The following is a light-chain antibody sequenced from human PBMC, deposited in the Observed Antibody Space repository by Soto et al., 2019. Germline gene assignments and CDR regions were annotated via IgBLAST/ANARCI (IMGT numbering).Light chain of an antibody. CDR1: SSNIGAGYD. Sequence: QSVLTQPPSVSGAPGQRVTISCTASSSNIGAGYDVHWYQQLPGRAPKLLIYGNTNRPSGVPDRFSGSKSGTSASLAITGLLAEDEADYYCLSFDSSLSVVFGGGTKLTVL. CDR2: GNT. CDR3: LSFDSSLSVV. J-gene: IGLJ2*01. V-gene: IGLV1-40*01.